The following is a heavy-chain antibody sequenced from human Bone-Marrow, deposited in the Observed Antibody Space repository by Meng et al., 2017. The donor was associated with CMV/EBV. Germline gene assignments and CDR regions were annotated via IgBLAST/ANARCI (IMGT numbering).Heavy chain of an antibody. Sequence: SGDTFSSYAISWVGQAPGQGLEWMGGIIPIFGTANYAQKFQGRVTITADKSTSTTYMELSSLRSEDTAVYYCARDSGSGYGSFTFDYWGQGTLVTVSS. J-gene: IGHJ4*02. CDR3: ARDSGSGYGSFTFDY. D-gene: IGHD6-25*01. CDR2: IIPIFGTA. V-gene: IGHV1-69*06. CDR1: GDTFSSYA.